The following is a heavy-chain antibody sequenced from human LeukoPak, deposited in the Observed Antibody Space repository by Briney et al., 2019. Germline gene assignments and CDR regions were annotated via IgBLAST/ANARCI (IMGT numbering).Heavy chain of an antibody. Sequence: SETLSLTCAVFGGSFSGYHWTWIRQSPGKGLEWIGQINHSGSANYNRSLKSRVTITIESSKNQFSLELSSVTAADSAMYFCARGKYDSSDYSGGWYYFDYRGQGTLVTVSS. V-gene: IGHV4-34*01. J-gene: IGHJ4*02. CDR2: INHSGSA. CDR1: GGSFSGYH. CDR3: ARGKYDSSDYSGGWYYFDY. D-gene: IGHD3-22*01.